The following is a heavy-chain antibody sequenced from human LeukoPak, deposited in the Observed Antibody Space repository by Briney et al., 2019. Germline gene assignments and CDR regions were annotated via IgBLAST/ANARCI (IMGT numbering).Heavy chain of an antibody. Sequence: SETLSLTCAVSGGSRSRDTYYWNWIRQPAGKGLEWIGRIYTSGSTNYNPSLKSRVTISVDTSKNQFSLKLSSVTAADTAVYYCARGKRGYDILTGYSQYNWFDPWGQGTLVTVSS. J-gene: IGHJ5*02. CDR2: IYTSGST. CDR1: GGSRSRDTYY. CDR3: ARGKRGYDILTGYSQYNWFDP. D-gene: IGHD3-9*01. V-gene: IGHV4-61*02.